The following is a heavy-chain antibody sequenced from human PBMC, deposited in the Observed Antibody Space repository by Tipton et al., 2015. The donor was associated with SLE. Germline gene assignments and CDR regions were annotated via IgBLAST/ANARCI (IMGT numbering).Heavy chain of an antibody. Sequence: SLRLSCAASGFTFSSYAVSWVRQAPGKGLEWVSAISGSGGSTYYADSVKGRFTISRDNSKNTLYLQMNSLRAEDTAVYYCAKDIVVVPAARLDYWGQGTLVTVSS. J-gene: IGHJ4*02. CDR1: GFTFSSYA. CDR2: ISGSGGST. D-gene: IGHD2-2*01. V-gene: IGHV3-23*01. CDR3: AKDIVVVPAARLDY.